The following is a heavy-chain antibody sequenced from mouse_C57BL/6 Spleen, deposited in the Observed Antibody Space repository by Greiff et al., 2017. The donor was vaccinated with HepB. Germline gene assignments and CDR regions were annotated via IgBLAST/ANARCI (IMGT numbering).Heavy chain of an antibody. D-gene: IGHD2-4*01. CDR1: GYTFTDYY. J-gene: IGHJ2*01. CDR3: ARFDYDAGAYYFDY. Sequence: VQLQQSGPVLVKPGASVKMSCKASGYTFTDYYMNWVKQSHGKSLEWIGVINPYNGGSSYNQKFKGKATLTVDKSSSTAYMELNSLTSEDSAVYYCARFDYDAGAYYFDYWGQGTTLTVSS. CDR2: INPYNGGS. V-gene: IGHV1-19*01.